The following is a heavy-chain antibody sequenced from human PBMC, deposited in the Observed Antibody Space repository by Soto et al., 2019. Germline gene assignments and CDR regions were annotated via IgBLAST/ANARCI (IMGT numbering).Heavy chain of an antibody. CDR3: ARDSCSSWIRRCWFDP. D-gene: IGHD6-13*01. J-gene: IGHJ5*02. V-gene: IGHV3-30-3*01. Sequence: QVQRVESGGGVVQPGRSLRLSCAASGFPFSSYPMHWVRQAAGKGLECVAVISYDGSNKYYGNSVKGRFTISRDNSKTKLSLHMNSLRAEDTAVYYCARDSCSSWIRRCWFDPWGQGTLVTVSS. CDR2: ISYDGSNK. CDR1: GFPFSSYP.